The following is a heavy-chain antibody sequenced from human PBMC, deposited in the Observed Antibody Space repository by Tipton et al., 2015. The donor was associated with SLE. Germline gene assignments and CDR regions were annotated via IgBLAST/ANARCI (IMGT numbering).Heavy chain of an antibody. CDR2: SSTYDEKT. V-gene: IGHV1-18*01. D-gene: IGHD3-10*01. CDR3: ARDLGTITLVRGLTRRTVHYYGMDV. CDR1: GYIFNSHG. Sequence: QLVQSGAEVKKPGASVKVSCKASGYIFNSHGISWVRQAPGQGLEWMGWSSTYDEKTYYAEKFQGRVTMTSETSTTTAYMELRSLRSDDTAIYYCARDLGTITLVRGLTRRTVHYYGMDVWGQGTTVTVSS. J-gene: IGHJ6*02.